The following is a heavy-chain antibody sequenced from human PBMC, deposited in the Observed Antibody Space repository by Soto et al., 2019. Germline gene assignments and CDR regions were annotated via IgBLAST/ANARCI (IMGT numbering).Heavy chain of an antibody. CDR2: ISSNGGST. CDR1: GFTFSSYA. CDR3: VKLANPRYYDFWSGYYKGGYRNCMDV. V-gene: IGHV3-64D*06. J-gene: IGHJ6*02. Sequence: PGGSLRLSCSASGFTFSSYAMHWVRQAPGKGLEYVSAISSNGGSTYYADSVKGRFTISRDNSKNTLYLQMSSLRAEDTAVYYCVKLANPRYYDFWSGYYKGGYRNCMDVWGQGTTVTVSS. D-gene: IGHD3-3*01.